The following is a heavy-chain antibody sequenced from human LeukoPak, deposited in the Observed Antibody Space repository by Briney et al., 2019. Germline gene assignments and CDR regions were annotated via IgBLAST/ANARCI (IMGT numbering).Heavy chain of an antibody. V-gene: IGHV4-38-2*02. CDR2: IYHSGST. D-gene: IGHD2-2*01. Sequence: PSETLSLTCTVSGYSISSGYYWGWIRQPPGKGLEWIGSIYHSGSTYYNPSLKSRVTISVDTSKNQFSLKLSSVTAADTAVYYCARLRTYCTTTTCYESFDSWGQGTLVTVSS. J-gene: IGHJ4*02. CDR1: GYSISSGYY. CDR3: ARLRTYCTTTTCYESFDS.